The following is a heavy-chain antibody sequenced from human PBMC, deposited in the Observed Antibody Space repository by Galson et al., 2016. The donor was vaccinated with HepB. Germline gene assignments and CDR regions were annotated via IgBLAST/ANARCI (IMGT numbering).Heavy chain of an antibody. V-gene: IGHV1-3*01. CDR1: GYTFTTYA. CDR2: INAGNGDT. CDR3: ARAWVGDYSKNPWDF. D-gene: IGHD3-10*01. Sequence: SVKVSCKASGYTFTTYAMHWVRQAPGQRLEWMGWINAGNGDTKYSQMFQGRVTITRDTSTSTAYMELSSLISEETAVYYCARAWVGDYSKNPWDFWGQGTLVTVSS. J-gene: IGHJ4*02.